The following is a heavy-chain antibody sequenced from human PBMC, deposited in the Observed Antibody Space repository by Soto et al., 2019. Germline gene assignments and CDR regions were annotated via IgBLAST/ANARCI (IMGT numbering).Heavy chain of an antibody. D-gene: IGHD3-3*01. J-gene: IGHJ6*02. CDR2: ISYDGSNK. V-gene: IGHV3-30*18. CDR3: AKANFNVLRFLEWLFAYGMDV. Sequence: GGSLRLSCAASGFTFSSYGMHWVRQAPGKGLEWVAVISYDGSNKYYADSVKGRFTISRDNSKNTLYLQMNSLRAEDTAVYYCAKANFNVLRFLEWLFAYGMDVWGQGTTVTVSS. CDR1: GFTFSSYG.